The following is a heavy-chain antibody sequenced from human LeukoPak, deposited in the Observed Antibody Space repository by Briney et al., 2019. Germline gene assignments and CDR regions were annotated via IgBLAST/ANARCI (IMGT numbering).Heavy chain of an antibody. CDR2: FFYGGST. V-gene: IGHV4-39*01. J-gene: IGHJ6*03. CDR3: ARGISSSSWYLYYYYYYMDV. D-gene: IGHD6-13*01. Sequence: SETLSLTCSVSGASIRSSGHSWGWIRQPPGKGLEWIGSFFYGGSTYYNPSLKSRVTISVDTSKNQFSLKLSSVTAADTAVYYCARGISSSSWYLYYYYYYMDVWGKGTTVTVSS. CDR1: GASIRSSGHS.